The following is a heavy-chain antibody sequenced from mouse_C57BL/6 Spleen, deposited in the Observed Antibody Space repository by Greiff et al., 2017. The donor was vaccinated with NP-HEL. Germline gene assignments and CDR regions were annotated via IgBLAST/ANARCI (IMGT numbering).Heavy chain of an antibody. CDR1: GFNIKDDY. V-gene: IGHV14-4*01. CDR2: IDPENGDT. J-gene: IGHJ3*01. Sequence: EVKLVESGAELVRPGASVKLSCTASGFNIKDDYMHWVKQRPEQGLEWIGWIDPENGDTEYASKFQGKATITADTSSNTAYLQLSSLTSEDTAVYYCTEGSTLFAYWGQGTLVTVSA. D-gene: IGHD5-1*01. CDR3: TEGSTLFAY.